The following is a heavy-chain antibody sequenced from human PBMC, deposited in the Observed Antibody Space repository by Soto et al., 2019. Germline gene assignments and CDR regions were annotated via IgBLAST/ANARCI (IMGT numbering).Heavy chain of an antibody. Sequence: QVQLVQSGAEVKKPGSSVKVSCKASGGTFSSYAISWVRQAPGQGLEWMGGIIPIFGTANYAQKFQGRVTITADESTRTAYMELSSMRSEDTAVYYCASPASGWRGTDYYYYGMDVWGQGTTVTVSS. J-gene: IGHJ6*02. V-gene: IGHV1-69*01. D-gene: IGHD6-19*01. CDR2: IIPIFGTA. CDR3: ASPASGWRGTDYYYYGMDV. CDR1: GGTFSSYA.